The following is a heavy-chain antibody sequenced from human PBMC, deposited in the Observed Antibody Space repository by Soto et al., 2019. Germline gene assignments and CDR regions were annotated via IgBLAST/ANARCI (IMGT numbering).Heavy chain of an antibody. D-gene: IGHD2-15*01. Sequence: QVLLVQSGAEMREPVASVKVSCKAYGHTNTGYGISWVRQAPGQGLEWMGWISAFNLDTNYAQRFQGRVTVTIDTSTITALMELTSLRSHDTALYYCVRPGLGYDDTGHAFDSWGQGTLVTVSS. J-gene: IGHJ4*02. CDR3: VRPGLGYDDTGHAFDS. CDR2: ISAFNLDT. CDR1: GHTNTGYG. V-gene: IGHV1-18*01.